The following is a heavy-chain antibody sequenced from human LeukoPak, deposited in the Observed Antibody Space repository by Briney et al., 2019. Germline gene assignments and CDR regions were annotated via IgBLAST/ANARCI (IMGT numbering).Heavy chain of an antibody. CDR3: ASSYNTLSYLDV. CDR2: IFYSGRT. D-gene: IGHD5-24*01. V-gene: IGHV4-30-4*08. CDR1: GDSLISGAHY. Sequence: TSETLSLTCIVSGDSLISGAHYWSWIRQAPGRGLEGLGYIFYSGRTYYNPSVKSRLDISINTSENQFSVKLSSVTAADTAVYYCASSYNTLSYLDVWGKGTTVTVSS. J-gene: IGHJ6*03.